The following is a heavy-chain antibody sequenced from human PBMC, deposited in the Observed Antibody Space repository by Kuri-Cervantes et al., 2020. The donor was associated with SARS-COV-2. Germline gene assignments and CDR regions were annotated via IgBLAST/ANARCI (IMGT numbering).Heavy chain of an antibody. CDR2: ISGSGGST. Sequence: GESLKISCAASGFTFSSYAMSWVRQAPGKGLEWVSAISGSGGSTYYADSGKGRFTISRDNSKNTLYLQMNSLRAEDTAVYYCAKVSAFLIGYYYGSSGYYFQHWGQGTRVTVSS. D-gene: IGHD3-22*01. CDR3: AKVSAFLIGYYYGSSGYYFQH. CDR1: GFTFSSYA. J-gene: IGHJ1*01. V-gene: IGHV3-23*01.